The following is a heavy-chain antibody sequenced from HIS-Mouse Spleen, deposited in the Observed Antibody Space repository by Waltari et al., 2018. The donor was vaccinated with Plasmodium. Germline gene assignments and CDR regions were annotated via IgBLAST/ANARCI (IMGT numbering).Heavy chain of an antibody. Sequence: QVQLQQWGAGLLKPSETLSLTCAVYGGSFSGYYWSWIRQPPGKVLEWIGEINHSGSTNYNPSLKSRVTISVDTSKNQFSLKLSSVTAADTAVYYCARVAWGSAFDIWGQGTMVTVSS. J-gene: IGHJ3*02. V-gene: IGHV4-34*01. CDR2: INHSGST. CDR1: GGSFSGYY. D-gene: IGHD7-27*01. CDR3: ARVAWGSAFDI.